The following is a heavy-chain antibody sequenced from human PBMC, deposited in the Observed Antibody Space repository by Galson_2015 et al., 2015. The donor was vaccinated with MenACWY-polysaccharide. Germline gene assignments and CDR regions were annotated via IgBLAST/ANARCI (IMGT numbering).Heavy chain of an antibody. J-gene: IGHJ4*02. D-gene: IGHD5-24*01. Sequence: SVKVSCKASGYTFTNYDINWVRRAPGQGLEWMGWMNHITGNVGYAQEFQGRVPMTRNTAISTAYMELSGLRSEDTAVYYCARVGYKNEFDYWGQGTLVTVSS. CDR1: GYTFTNYD. CDR3: ARVGYKNEFDY. V-gene: IGHV1-8*01. CDR2: MNHITGNV.